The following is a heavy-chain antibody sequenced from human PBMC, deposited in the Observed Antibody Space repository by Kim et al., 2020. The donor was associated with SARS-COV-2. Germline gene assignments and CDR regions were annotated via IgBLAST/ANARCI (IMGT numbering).Heavy chain of an antibody. J-gene: IGHJ6*02. CDR2: IYSGGST. CDR1: GFTVSSNY. CDR3: ARERYGDYAGGMDV. Sequence: GGSLRLSCAASGFTVSSNYMSWVRQAPGKGLEWVSVIYSGGSTYYADSVKGRFTISRHNSKNTLYLQMNSLRAEDTAVYYCARERYGDYAGGMDVWGQGTTVTVSS. V-gene: IGHV3-53*04. D-gene: IGHD4-17*01.